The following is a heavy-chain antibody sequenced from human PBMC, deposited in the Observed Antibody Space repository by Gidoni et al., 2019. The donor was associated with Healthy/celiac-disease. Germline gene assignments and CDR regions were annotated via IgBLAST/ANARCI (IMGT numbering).Heavy chain of an antibody. CDR3: AKDISMVRGVNPTDGFFDI. Sequence: EVQLVESGGGLLQPGRSLRLSCAASGFTFDDYAMHWVRQAPGQGLEWVSGISWNSGSIGYADSVKGRFTISRDNAKNSLYLQMNSLRAEDTALYYCAKDISMVRGVNPTDGFFDIWGQGTMVTVSS. CDR2: ISWNSGSI. CDR1: GFTFDDYA. J-gene: IGHJ3*02. V-gene: IGHV3-9*01. D-gene: IGHD3-10*01.